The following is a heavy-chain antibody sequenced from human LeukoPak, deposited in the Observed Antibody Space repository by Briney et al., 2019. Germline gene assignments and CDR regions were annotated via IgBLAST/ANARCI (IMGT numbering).Heavy chain of an antibody. CDR2: ISAYNGNT. CDR3: ARGVYEYCGGDCYSDY. V-gene: IGHV1-18*01. CDR1: GHTFTSYG. D-gene: IGHD2-21*02. Sequence: GASVKVSCKASGHTFTSYGISWVRQAPGQGLEWMGWISAYNGNTNYAQKLQGRVTMTTDTSTSTAYMELRSLRSDDTAVYYCARGVYEYCGGDCYSDYWGQGTLVTVSS. J-gene: IGHJ4*02.